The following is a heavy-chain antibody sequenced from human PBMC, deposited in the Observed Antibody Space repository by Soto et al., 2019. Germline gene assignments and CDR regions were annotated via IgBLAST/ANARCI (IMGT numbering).Heavy chain of an antibody. D-gene: IGHD3-3*01. J-gene: IGHJ6*02. CDR1: GGSISSGGYY. CDR2: IYYSGST. Sequence: SETLSLTCTVSGGSISSGGYYWSWIRQHPGKGLEWIGYIYYSGSTYYNPSLKSRVTISVDTSKNQFSLKLSSVTAADTAVYYCARERGYDFWSGFPPYYYGMDVWGQGTTVTVS. V-gene: IGHV4-31*03. CDR3: ARERGYDFWSGFPPYYYGMDV.